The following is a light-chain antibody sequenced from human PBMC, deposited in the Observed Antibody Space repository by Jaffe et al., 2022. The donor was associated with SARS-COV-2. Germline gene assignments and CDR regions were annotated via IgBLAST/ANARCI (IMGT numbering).Light chain of an antibody. J-gene: IGLJ1*01. CDR2: DVS. Sequence: QSALTQPRSVSGSPGQSVTISCTGTSSDVGGYNYVSWYHQHPGKAPNLIIYDVSKRPSGVPDRFSGSKSGNTASLTISGLQAEDEADYYCCSYAGSYSYVFGTGTTVTVL. V-gene: IGLV2-11*01. CDR3: CSYAGSYSYV. CDR1: SSDVGGYNY.